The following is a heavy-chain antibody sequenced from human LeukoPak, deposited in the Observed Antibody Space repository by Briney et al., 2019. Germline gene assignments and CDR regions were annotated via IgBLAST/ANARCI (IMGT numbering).Heavy chain of an antibody. V-gene: IGHV4-38-2*01. Sequence: SETLSLTCAVSGYSISNTYYWGWIPPPPGKEVEWIGTIYNSGSTHYKRSLKSHVTISVDTAQTQFSLKLTSVTGADTVVYYWARNSSGNYFDYWGGGTLVTV. CDR1: GYSISNTYY. CDR2: IYNSGST. J-gene: IGHJ4*02. CDR3: ARNSSGNYFDY. D-gene: IGHD6-19*01.